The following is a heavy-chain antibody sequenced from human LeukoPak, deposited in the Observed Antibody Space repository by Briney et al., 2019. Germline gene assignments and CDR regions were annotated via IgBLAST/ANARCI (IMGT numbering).Heavy chain of an antibody. J-gene: IGHJ5*02. Sequence: SETLSLTCTVSGGSISSSSYYWGWIRQPPGKGLEWIGSIYYSGSTYYNPSLRSRVTISVDKSKNQFSLKLSSVTAADTAVYYCARGGTTMVRGVIIGGWFDPWGQGTLVTVSS. D-gene: IGHD3-10*01. CDR1: GGSISSSSYY. CDR3: ARGGTTMVRGVIIGGWFDP. V-gene: IGHV4-39*01. CDR2: IYYSGST.